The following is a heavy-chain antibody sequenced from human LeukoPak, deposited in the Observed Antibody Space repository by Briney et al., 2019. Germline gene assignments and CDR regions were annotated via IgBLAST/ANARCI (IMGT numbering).Heavy chain of an antibody. V-gene: IGHV3-23*01. J-gene: IGHJ4*02. CDR3: AKEATYYDYVWGSLDY. Sequence: GGSLRLSCAASGFTFSSYAMSWVRQAPGGGREWGPAIGGGGGSTYYADSVKSQFTISRDNSKNTLYLQMNSLRAEDTAVYNCAKEATYYDYVWGSLDYWGQGTLVTVSS. D-gene: IGHD3-16*01. CDR2: IGGGGGST. CDR1: GFTFSSYA.